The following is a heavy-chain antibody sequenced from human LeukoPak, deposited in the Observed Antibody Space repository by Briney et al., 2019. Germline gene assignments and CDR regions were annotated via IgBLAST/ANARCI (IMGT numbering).Heavy chain of an antibody. CDR1: GGSVSSGGYY. V-gene: IGHV4-31*03. J-gene: IGHJ4*02. CDR2: IFYSGST. CDR3: ARVGGGYLGFDY. D-gene: IGHD3-22*01. Sequence: PSETLSLTCTVSGGSVSSGGYYWSWIRQHPGKGPEWIGYIFYSGSTHYNPSLKRRVTLSLDTSKNQFSLRLSSVTAADTAIYYCARVGGGYLGFDYWGQGTLVTVSS.